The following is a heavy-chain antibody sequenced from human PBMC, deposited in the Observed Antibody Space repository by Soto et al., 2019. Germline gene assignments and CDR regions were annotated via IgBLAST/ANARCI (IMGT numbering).Heavy chain of an antibody. J-gene: IGHJ4*02. V-gene: IGHV4-39*01. CDR1: GGSISSSSYY. Sequence: SETLSLTCTVSGGSISSSSYYWGWIRQPPGKGLEWIGSIYYSGSTYYNPSLKSRVTISVDTSKNQLSLKLSSVTAADTAVYYCARQRTGTPSYFDYWGQGTLVTVSS. D-gene: IGHD1-7*01. CDR3: ARQRTGTPSYFDY. CDR2: IYYSGST.